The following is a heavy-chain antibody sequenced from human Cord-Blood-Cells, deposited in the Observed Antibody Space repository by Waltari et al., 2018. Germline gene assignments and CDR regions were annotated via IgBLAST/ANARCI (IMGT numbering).Heavy chain of an antibody. V-gene: IGHV4-59*01. J-gene: IGHJ4*02. Sequence: QVQLQESGPGLVKPSETLSLTCTVSGGSISSYYWSWIRQPPGKGLEWIGYIYYRGGTKYNPSLKSRVTISVDTSKNQFSLKLSSVTAADTAVYYCARGGGYYGSGSYSAFDYWGQGTLVTVSS. CDR1: GGSISSYY. D-gene: IGHD3-10*01. CDR2: IYYRGGT. CDR3: ARGGGYYGSGSYSAFDY.